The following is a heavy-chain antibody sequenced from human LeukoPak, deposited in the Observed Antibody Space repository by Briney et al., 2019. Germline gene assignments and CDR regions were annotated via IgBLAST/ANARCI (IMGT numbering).Heavy chain of an antibody. CDR1: GYTFTSHH. CDR3: ARGRPTNLGGIY. D-gene: IGHD7-27*01. CDR2: MNPGSGNT. Sequence: ASVKVSCKASGYTFTSHHINWLRQAAGLGLEWMGWMNPGSGNTVSAQKFQGRVTMTWDTSISTAYMELSSLRSEDTAVYYCARGRPTNLGGIYWGQGALVTVSS. J-gene: IGHJ4*02. V-gene: IGHV1-8*01.